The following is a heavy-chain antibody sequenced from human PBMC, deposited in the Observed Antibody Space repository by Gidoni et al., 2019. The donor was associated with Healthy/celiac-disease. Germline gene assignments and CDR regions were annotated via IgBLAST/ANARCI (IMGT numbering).Heavy chain of an antibody. CDR3: AKQGFRVTDYFDY. Sequence: QLQLQESGPGLVTPSETLSLTCTVSGGSISSSSYYWGGIRQPPGKGLAWIGSLYYSGSTSYNPSLKSRVTISVDTSKNQFSLKLSSVTAADTAVYYCAKQGFRVTDYFDYWGQGTLVTVSS. CDR1: GGSISSSSYY. J-gene: IGHJ4*02. V-gene: IGHV4-39*01. CDR2: LYYSGST. D-gene: IGHD2-21*02.